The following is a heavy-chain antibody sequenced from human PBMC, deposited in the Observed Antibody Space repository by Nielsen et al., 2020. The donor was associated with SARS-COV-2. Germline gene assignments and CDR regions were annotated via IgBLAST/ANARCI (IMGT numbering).Heavy chain of an antibody. CDR2: ISGSGGST. J-gene: IGHJ6*02. Sequence: GGSLRLSCAASGFTFSSYAMSWVRQAPGKGLEWVSAISGSGGSTYYADSVKGRFTISRDNSKNTLYLQMNSLRAEDTAVYYCAMTVLGHPHGMDVWGQGTTVTVSS. D-gene: IGHD2-21*02. V-gene: IGHV3-23*01. CDR1: GFTFSSYA. CDR3: AMTVLGHPHGMDV.